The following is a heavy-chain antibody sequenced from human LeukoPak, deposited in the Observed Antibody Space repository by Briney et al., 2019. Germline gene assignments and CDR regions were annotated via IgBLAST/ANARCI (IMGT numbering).Heavy chain of an antibody. D-gene: IGHD1-14*01. V-gene: IGHV3-23*01. CDR3: AKDPNPYYYYYYMDV. CDR1: GFTFSSYA. CDR2: ISGSGGST. Sequence: ESLKISCAASGFTFSSYAMSWVRQAPGRGLEWVSAISGSGGSTYYADSVKGRFTISRDNSKNTLYLQMNSLRAEDTAVYYCAKDPNPYYYYYYMDVWGKGTTVTVSS. J-gene: IGHJ6*03.